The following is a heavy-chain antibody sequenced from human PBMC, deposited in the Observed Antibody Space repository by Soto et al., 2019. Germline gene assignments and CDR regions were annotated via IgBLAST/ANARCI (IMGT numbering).Heavy chain of an antibody. V-gene: IGHV4-39*02. Sequence: QLQLQESGPGLVKPSETLSLTCTVSGGSISSSGYYWGWIRQPPGKGLEWIGSIYYSGSTYYNPSLKSRVTISADTSKSQFSLKLSSVTAADTAVYYCARERTGTTKSLDYWGQGTLVTVSS. CDR3: ARERTGTTKSLDY. CDR2: IYYSGST. CDR1: GGSISSSGYY. D-gene: IGHD1-7*01. J-gene: IGHJ4*02.